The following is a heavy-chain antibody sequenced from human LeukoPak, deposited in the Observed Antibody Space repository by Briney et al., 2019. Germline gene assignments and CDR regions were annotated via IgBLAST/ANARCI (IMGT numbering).Heavy chain of an antibody. CDR1: GFTFSSYA. CDR2: ISYDGINK. J-gene: IGHJ4*02. CDR3: ARAPPPLYRYLDY. Sequence: PGRSLRLSCAASGFTFSSYAMHWVRQAPGKGLEWVAVISYDGINKYYADSVKGRFTISRDNSKNTLYLQMNSLRAEDTAVYYCARAPPPLYRYLDYWGQGTLVTVSS. V-gene: IGHV3-30-3*01. D-gene: IGHD2-2*02.